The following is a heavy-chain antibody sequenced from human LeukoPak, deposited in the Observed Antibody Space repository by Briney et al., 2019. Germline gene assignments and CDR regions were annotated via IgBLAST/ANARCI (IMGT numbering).Heavy chain of an antibody. CDR1: GFTFSSYA. CDR2: ISYDGSNK. V-gene: IGHV3-30*04. D-gene: IGHD5-12*01. CDR3: ARDQGGYDPVYYYGRDV. Sequence: GGSLRLSCAASGFTFSSYAMHWVRQAPGKGLEWVAVISYDGSNKYYADSVKGRFTISRDNSKNTLYLQMNSLRAEDTAVYYCARDQGGYDPVYYYGRDVWGKGTTVTVSS. J-gene: IGHJ6*04.